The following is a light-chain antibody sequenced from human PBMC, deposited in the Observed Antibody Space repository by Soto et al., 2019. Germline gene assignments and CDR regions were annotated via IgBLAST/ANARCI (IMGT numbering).Light chain of an antibody. Sequence: EIVLTQSPGTLSLSPGERATLSCRASQSVSSSFVAWFQQKPGQAPRLLIFGTSSRATGIPDRVGGSGSETDFTHTINGLEPEDFAMYFCQQYESTPWTLGQGTNVDMK. CDR1: QSVSSSF. V-gene: IGKV3-20*01. CDR3: QQYESTPWT. CDR2: GTS. J-gene: IGKJ1*01.